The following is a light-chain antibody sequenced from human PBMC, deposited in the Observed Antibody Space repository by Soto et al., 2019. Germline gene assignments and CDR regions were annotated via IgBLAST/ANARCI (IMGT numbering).Light chain of an antibody. V-gene: IGKV3D-20*02. CDR2: GAS. J-gene: IGKJ5*01. Sequence: EIVLTQSPGTLSLSPGERATLSCRASQSVSSNYLAWYQQKPGQAPKLLIYGASSRATGIPDRFSGSGSGTDFILTISRLEPEDFAVYYCQQRSNWPPVITFGQGTRLEIK. CDR3: QQRSNWPPVIT. CDR1: QSVSSNY.